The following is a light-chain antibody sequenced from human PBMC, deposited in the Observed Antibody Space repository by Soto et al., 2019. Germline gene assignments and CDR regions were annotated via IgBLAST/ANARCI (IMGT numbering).Light chain of an antibody. J-gene: IGLJ3*02. Sequence: QSALTQPASVSGSPGQSITISCTGTSSDVDGYKYVSWYQQHPGKAPKLMIYAVSNRPSGVSNLFSGSKSGDTASLTISGLQAEDEADYYCSSYTSRSTFWVFGGGTKLTVL. CDR1: SSDVDGYKY. V-gene: IGLV2-14*01. CDR2: AVS. CDR3: SSYTSRSTFWV.